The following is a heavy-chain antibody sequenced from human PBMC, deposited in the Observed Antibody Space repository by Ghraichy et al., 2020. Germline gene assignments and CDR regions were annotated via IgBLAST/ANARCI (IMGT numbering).Heavy chain of an antibody. J-gene: IGHJ6*02. D-gene: IGHD4-23*01. CDR3: ARGARVVRFDYYEGMDV. CDR2: ITSSGHTI. Sequence: GGSLRLSCVGSDFAFGSYSMNWVRQSPGKGLEWLSYITSSGHTIFYADSVKGRFTISRDNAQNSLFLQMTSLTDEDTAVYYCARGARVVRFDYYEGMDVWR. CDR1: DFAFGSYS. V-gene: IGHV3-48*02.